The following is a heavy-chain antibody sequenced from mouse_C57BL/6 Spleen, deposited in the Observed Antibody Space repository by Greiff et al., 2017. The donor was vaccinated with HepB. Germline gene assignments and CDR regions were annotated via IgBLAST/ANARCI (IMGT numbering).Heavy chain of an antibody. Sequence: VQLQESGAELVKPGASVKISCKASGYAFSSYWMNWVKQRPGKGLEWIGQIYPGDGDTNYNGKFKGKATLTADKSSSTAYMQLSSLTSEDSAVYFCARPYGYDGDGYYFDYWGQGTTLTVSS. CDR2: IYPGDGDT. D-gene: IGHD2-2*01. J-gene: IGHJ2*01. CDR3: ARPYGYDGDGYYFDY. V-gene: IGHV1-80*01. CDR1: GYAFSSYW.